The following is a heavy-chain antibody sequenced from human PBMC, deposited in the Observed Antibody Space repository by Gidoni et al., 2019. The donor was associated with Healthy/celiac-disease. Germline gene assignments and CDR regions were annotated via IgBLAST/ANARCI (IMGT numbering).Heavy chain of an antibody. CDR2: ISSSSSYI. V-gene: IGHV3-21*01. Sequence: EVQLVESGGGLVKPGGSLSLYCAASGLTLRRYRLNWVRQAPGKGLEWVSSISSSSSYIYYADSVKGRFTISRDNAKNSLYLQMNSLRAEDTAVYYCARDPRITTWPYFDYWGQGTLVTVSS. CDR1: GLTLRRYR. D-gene: IGHD3-10*01. J-gene: IGHJ4*02. CDR3: ARDPRITTWPYFDY.